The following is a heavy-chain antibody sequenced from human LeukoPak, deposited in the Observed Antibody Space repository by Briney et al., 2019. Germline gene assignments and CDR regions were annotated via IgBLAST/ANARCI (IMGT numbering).Heavy chain of an antibody. D-gene: IGHD1-26*01. CDR3: ARLSGAPVRHPIYHLDY. CDR1: GYSISSGYY. J-gene: IGHJ4*02. Sequence: SETPSLTCAVSGYSISSGYYWGWIRQPPGKGLEWIGNVYHSGSTYKNPSLKSRVSISLDTSNNQFSLKLTSVTAADTAIYYCARLSGAPVRHPIYHLDYWGQGTLVTVSS. CDR2: VYHSGST. V-gene: IGHV4-38-2*01.